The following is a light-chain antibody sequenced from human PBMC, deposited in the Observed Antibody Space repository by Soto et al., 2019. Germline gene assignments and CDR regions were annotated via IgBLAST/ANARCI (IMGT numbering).Light chain of an antibody. V-gene: IGKV3-20*01. CDR2: GAS. CDR3: QQTYSTLYT. CDR1: QRLTSNS. Sequence: EIVLTQSPGTLSLSPGERATLSCGASQRLTSNSLAWYQQKPGQAPRLLVYGASIRATGIPDRFSGSGSGTDFTLTISRLEPKDFATYYCQQTYSTLYTFGQGTKLEIK. J-gene: IGKJ2*01.